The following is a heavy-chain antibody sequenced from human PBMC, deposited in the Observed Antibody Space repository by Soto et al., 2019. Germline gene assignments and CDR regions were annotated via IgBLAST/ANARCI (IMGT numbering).Heavy chain of an antibody. D-gene: IGHD2-2*01. V-gene: IGHV3-30-3*01. CDR1: GFTLSSYA. CDR3: ASEDCSSTTRYWYYYSGMDV. Sequence: EGSLRPAWAASGFTLSSYAMHWVRQAPGNGLGWVAVISYDGINKYYADSVKGRFTISKDNSKNTLYLQMNSLRAEETAVYYCASEDCSSTTRYWYYYSGMDVSGQGNTVKVSS. J-gene: IGHJ6*02. CDR2: ISYDGINK.